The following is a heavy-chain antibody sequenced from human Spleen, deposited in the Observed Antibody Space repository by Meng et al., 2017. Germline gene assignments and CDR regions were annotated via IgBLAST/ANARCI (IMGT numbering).Heavy chain of an antibody. CDR3: ARGPTTMAHDFDY. V-gene: IGHV4-34*02. CDR2: INHSGST. D-gene: IGHD4-11*01. Sequence: QGQLQQWGAGLVKPAATLALTCAVYGGSFSGDYWSWTRQPPGKGLELIGEINHSGSTNYNPSLESRATISVDTSQNNLSLKLSSVTAADSAVYYCARGPTTMAHDFDYWGQGTLVTVSS. CDR1: GGSFSGDY. J-gene: IGHJ4*02.